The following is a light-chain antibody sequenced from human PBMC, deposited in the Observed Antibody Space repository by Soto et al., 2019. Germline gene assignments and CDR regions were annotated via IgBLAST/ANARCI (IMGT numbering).Light chain of an antibody. Sequence: DIQMTQSPSSLSASVGDRVTITCKASQNVSNYLNWYQQKPGKAPKLLIYDASNLETGVPSRFSGSGSGTDFTFTISSLQHEDIATYYCQQYDNLPYTFGQGTKLEIK. CDR3: QQYDNLPYT. CDR2: DAS. CDR1: QNVSNY. V-gene: IGKV1-33*01. J-gene: IGKJ2*01.